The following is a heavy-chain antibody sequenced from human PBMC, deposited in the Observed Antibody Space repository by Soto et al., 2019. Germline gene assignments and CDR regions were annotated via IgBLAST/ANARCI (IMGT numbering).Heavy chain of an antibody. CDR3: AKEGPITNWYFAY. CDR1: GFTFSSYG. D-gene: IGHD1-1*01. Sequence: QVQLVESGGGVVQPGRSLRLSCAASGFTFSSYGMHWVRQAPGKGLEWVTVISYDGKVAYYADSVKGRFTISRDNCKNTLYLQMNSRRTEATAMYYCAKEGPITNWYFAYWGQGTLVTVSS. CDR2: ISYDGKVA. V-gene: IGHV3-30*18. J-gene: IGHJ4*02.